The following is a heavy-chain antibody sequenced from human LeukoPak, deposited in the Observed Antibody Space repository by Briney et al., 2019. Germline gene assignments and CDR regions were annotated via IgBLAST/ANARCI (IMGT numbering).Heavy chain of an antibody. V-gene: IGHV4-61*02. CDR2: IYTSGST. D-gene: IGHD3-22*01. CDR1: GGSISSGSYY. CDR3: ARTNYYDSSGYYVTYNWFDP. J-gene: IGHJ5*02. Sequence: SETLSLTCTVSGGSISSGSYYWSWIRQPAGKGLEWIGRIYTSGSTNYNPSLKSRVTISVDTSKNQFSLKLSSVTAADTAVCYCARTNYYDSSGYYVTYNWFDPWGQGTLVTVSS.